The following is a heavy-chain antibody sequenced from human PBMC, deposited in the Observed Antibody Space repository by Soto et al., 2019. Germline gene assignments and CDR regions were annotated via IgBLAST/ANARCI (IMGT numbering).Heavy chain of an antibody. Sequence: GGSLRLSCAASGFTFSSYAMSWVRQAPGKGLEWVSAISGSGGSTYYADSVKGRFTISRDNSKNTLYLQMNSLRAEDTAVYYCAKEELGYSNYRGGYYYYGMDVWGQGTTVTVSS. D-gene: IGHD4-4*01. CDR2: ISGSGGST. CDR3: AKEELGYSNYRGGYYYYGMDV. J-gene: IGHJ6*02. V-gene: IGHV3-23*01. CDR1: GFTFSSYA.